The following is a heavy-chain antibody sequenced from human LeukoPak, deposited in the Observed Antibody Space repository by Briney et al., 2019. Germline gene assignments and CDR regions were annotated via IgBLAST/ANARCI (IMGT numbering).Heavy chain of an antibody. V-gene: IGHV1-46*01. D-gene: IGHD3-3*01. CDR1: GYTFTKYY. CDR3: ARHDFDLPMIYSFFVH. CDR2: MHPTGDST. J-gene: IGHJ5*02. Sequence: ASVKVSCKASGYTFTKYYMNWVRQAPGQGLEWMGIMHPTGDSTNYAQKFQGRVTLTRDTSTGTFCTELSSLTSEDTAVYYCARHDFDLPMIYSFFVHWGQGTLVTVSS.